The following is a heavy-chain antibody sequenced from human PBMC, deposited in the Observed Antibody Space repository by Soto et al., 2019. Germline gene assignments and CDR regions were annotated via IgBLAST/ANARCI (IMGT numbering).Heavy chain of an antibody. CDR2: ISGSGGSP. J-gene: IGHJ4*02. CDR3: AREGDITAAFDY. CDR1: GLIFSNYA. Sequence: EVQVLESGGVLVQPGGSLRLSCVAPGLIFSNYAMSWVRQAPGKGLEWVSGISGSGGSPHYADSAKGRFTISRDNSENTLFLQMNTLRAEDTAVYYCAREGDITAAFDYWGQGTLVTVSS. D-gene: IGHD6-13*01. V-gene: IGHV3-23*01.